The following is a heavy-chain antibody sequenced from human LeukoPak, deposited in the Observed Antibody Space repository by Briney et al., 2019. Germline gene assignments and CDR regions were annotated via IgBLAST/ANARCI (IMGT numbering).Heavy chain of an antibody. CDR3: ARGPPMVRGVIINQPFDP. CDR1: GFTFSSYW. D-gene: IGHD3-10*01. V-gene: IGHV3-7*01. J-gene: IGHJ5*02. CDR2: IKQDGSEK. Sequence: GGSLRLSCAASGFTFSSYWMSWVRQAPGKGLEWVANIKQDGSEKYYVDSVKGRFTISRDNAKNSLYLQMNSLRAEDTAVYYFARGPPMVRGVIINQPFDPWGQGTLVTVSS.